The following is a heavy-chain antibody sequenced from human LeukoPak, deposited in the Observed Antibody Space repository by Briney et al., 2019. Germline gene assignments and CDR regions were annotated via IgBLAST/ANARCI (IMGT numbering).Heavy chain of an antibody. CDR1: GGTFSSYA. D-gene: IGHD3-22*01. CDR3: ARAYYESSAYRHAVYFDY. CDR2: IIPIFGTA. Sequence: ASVKVSCKASGGTFSSYAISWVRQAPGQGLEWMGGIIPIFGTANYAQKFQGRVTMTKDTPTNTVYMHLSSLSSDDTAVYYCARAYYESSAYRHAVYFDYWGQGTLVTVSS. J-gene: IGHJ4*02. V-gene: IGHV1-69*05.